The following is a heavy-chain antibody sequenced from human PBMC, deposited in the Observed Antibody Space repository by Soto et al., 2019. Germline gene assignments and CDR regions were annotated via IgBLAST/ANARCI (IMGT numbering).Heavy chain of an antibody. CDR2: ISGSSSDT. D-gene: IGHD6-25*01. CDR3: VKEARLADV. V-gene: IGHV3-11*06. CDR1: GFSFSHNY. J-gene: IGHJ6*02. Sequence: QVQLVESGGGLVKPGGSLRLSCAASGFSFSHNYMNLIRQAPGKGLEWLSYISGSSSDTNYADSVRGRFTISRDNAKNSLYLQMNSLRVEDTGVYYCVKEARLADVWGQGTTVTVSS.